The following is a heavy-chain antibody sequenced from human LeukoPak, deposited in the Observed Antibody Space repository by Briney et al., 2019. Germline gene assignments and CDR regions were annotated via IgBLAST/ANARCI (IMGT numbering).Heavy chain of an antibody. CDR1: GGSISSYY. J-gene: IGHJ6*02. CDR2: IYYSGST. V-gene: IGHV4-59*01. Sequence: SETLSLTCTVSGGSISSYYWSWIRQPPGKGLEWIGYIYYSGSTNYNPSLKSRVTISVDTSKNQFSLKLSSVTAADTAVYYCARNYDSSGYYEDYYYYGMDGWGQGTTVTVSS. CDR3: ARNYDSSGYYEDYYYYGMDG. D-gene: IGHD3-22*01.